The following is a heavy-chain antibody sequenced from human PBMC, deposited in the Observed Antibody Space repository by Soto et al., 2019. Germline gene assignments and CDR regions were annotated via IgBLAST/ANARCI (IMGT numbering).Heavy chain of an antibody. CDR3: ATFRLVRAAGALDI. D-gene: IGHD6-19*01. CDR2: ISGSGGST. J-gene: IGHJ3*02. CDR1: GFTFSSYA. Sequence: PGGSLRLSCAASGFTFSSYAMSWVRQAPGKGLEWVSAISGSGGSTYYADSVKGRFTISRDNSKNTLYLQMNSLRAEATAVYYCATFRLVRAAGALDIWGQGTMVTGSS. V-gene: IGHV3-23*01.